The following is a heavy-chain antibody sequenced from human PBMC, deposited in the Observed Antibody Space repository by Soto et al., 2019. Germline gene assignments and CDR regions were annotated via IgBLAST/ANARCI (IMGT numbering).Heavy chain of an antibody. J-gene: IGHJ6*02. V-gene: IGHV3-30-3*01. CDR3: ARDLAGPETYYDILTGQQTYYYYYGMDV. D-gene: IGHD3-9*01. CDR1: GFTHSTHT. Sequence: GGAPRLSCAAPGFTHSTHTIHRGRQGPGKGAGGGAGISYEGNNKFYADSVKGRFTISRDSTKQTLYLQMNSLRPDDTAMYYCARDLAGPETYYDILTGQQTYYYYYGMDVWGQGTTVTVSS. CDR2: ISYEGNNK.